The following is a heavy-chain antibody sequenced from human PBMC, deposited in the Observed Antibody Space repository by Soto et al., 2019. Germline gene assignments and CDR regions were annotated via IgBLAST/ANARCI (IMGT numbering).Heavy chain of an antibody. J-gene: IGHJ3*01. V-gene: IGHV3-23*01. CDR3: AKDTVGGYSFWSGYYSDGLDV. CDR1: GFTFDSYA. CDR2: ISGNGAGT. D-gene: IGHD3-3*01. Sequence: EVKLLESGGGLAQPGGSLRLSCVGSGFTFDSYAISWVRQAPGKGLQWISAISGNGAGTDYAHSVKRRFTISRDNSKNTVHLQMNSLRAEDTALYYCAKDTVGGYSFWSGYYSDGLDVWGQGTMVTVSS.